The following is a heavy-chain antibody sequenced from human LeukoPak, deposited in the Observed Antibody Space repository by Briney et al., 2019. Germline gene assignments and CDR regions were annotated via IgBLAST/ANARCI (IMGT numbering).Heavy chain of an antibody. CDR3: ARDGGRYSDWFDP. D-gene: IGHD1-26*01. Sequence: ASVKVSCKASGYTFTGYYMHWVRQAPGQGLEWMGWISVYNANTRYAQKLQGRVTMTRDTSTSTAYMELRSLRSDDTAVYYCARDGGRYSDWFDPWGQGTLVIVSS. V-gene: IGHV1-18*04. CDR2: ISVYNANT. J-gene: IGHJ5*02. CDR1: GYTFTGYY.